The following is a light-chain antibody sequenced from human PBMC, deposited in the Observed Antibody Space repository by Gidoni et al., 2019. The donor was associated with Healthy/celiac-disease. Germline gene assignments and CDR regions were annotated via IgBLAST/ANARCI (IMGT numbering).Light chain of an antibody. V-gene: IGKV3-20*01. Sequence: IVLTQSPGTLSLSPGERATLSCRVSQSVSSSYLAWYQQKPGQGPRLLIYGASSRATGIPDRFSGSGSGTDFTLTISRLEPEDFAVYYCQQYGSSPPWTFGQGTKVEIK. J-gene: IGKJ1*01. CDR3: QQYGSSPPWT. CDR2: GAS. CDR1: QSVSSSY.